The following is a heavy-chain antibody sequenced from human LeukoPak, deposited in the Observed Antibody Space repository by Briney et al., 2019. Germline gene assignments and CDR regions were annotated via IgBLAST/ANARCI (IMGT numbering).Heavy chain of an antibody. V-gene: IGHV3-30*04. Sequence: GRSLRLSCAASGITFSGYAMHWVRQAPGKGLEWVAVVSYDGRHKYYADSVKGRFTISRDNSNNTLYLEMNSLRAEDTAMYYCARDWGFDYWGRGTLVTVSS. J-gene: IGHJ4*02. CDR3: ARDWGFDY. CDR1: GITFSGYA. CDR2: VSYDGRHK. D-gene: IGHD3-16*01.